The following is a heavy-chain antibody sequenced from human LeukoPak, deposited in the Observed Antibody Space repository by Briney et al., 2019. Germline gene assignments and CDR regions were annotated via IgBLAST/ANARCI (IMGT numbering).Heavy chain of an antibody. V-gene: IGHV3-64D*09. D-gene: IGHD6-19*01. CDR3: VKPYSSGWYYFDY. J-gene: IGHJ4*02. Sequence: GGSLILSCSASGFTFSSYAMHWVRQAPGKGLEYVSAISSNGGSTYYADSVKGRFTISRDNSKNTLYLQMSSLRAEDTAVYYCVKPYSSGWYYFDYWGQGTLVTVSS. CDR1: GFTFSSYA. CDR2: ISSNGGST.